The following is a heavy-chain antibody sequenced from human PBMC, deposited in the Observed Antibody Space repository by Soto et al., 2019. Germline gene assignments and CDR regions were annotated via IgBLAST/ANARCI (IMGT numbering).Heavy chain of an antibody. J-gene: IGHJ4*02. V-gene: IGHV4-59*01. D-gene: IGHD3-9*01. Sequence: QVQLQESGPGLVKPSETLSLTCTVSGGSISSYYWSWIRQPPGKGLEWIGYIYYSGSTKYNPSLKSRVTKSVDTSKNQFSLRLSSVTAADTAVYYCARGRRAYYDILTGYLDFDYWGQGTLVTVSS. CDR3: ARGRRAYYDILTGYLDFDY. CDR1: GGSISSYY. CDR2: IYYSGST.